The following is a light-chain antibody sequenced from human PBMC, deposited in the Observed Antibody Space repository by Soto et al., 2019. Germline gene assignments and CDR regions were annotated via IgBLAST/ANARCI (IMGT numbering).Light chain of an antibody. CDR1: SSDVGGYNY. J-gene: IGLJ3*02. V-gene: IGLV2-14*01. Sequence: QSALTQPASVSGSPGQSITISCTGTSSDVGGYNYVSWYQQHPGKAPKLMIYEVSNRPSGVSNRFSGSKSGTSASLAIEGLQAEDEADYYCQSCDTRVTGRLVFGGGTKLTVL. CDR3: QSCDTRVTGRLV. CDR2: EVS.